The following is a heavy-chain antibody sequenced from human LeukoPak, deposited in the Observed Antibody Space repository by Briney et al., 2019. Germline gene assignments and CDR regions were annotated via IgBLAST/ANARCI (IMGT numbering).Heavy chain of an antibody. D-gene: IGHD3-22*01. V-gene: IGHV4-61*08. Sequence: SETLSLTCTVSGGSVSSGGYYWSWIRQPPGKGLEWIGYIYYSGSTNYNPSLKSRLTISVDTSKNQFSLKLSSVTAADTAVYYCARDRSYDNTGYSWFDPWGQGTLVTVSS. CDR3: ARDRSYDNTGYSWFDP. CDR1: GGSVSSGGYY. CDR2: IYYSGST. J-gene: IGHJ5*02.